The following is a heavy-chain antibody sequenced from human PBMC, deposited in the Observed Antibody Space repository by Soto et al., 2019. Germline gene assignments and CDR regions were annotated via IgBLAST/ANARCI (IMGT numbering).Heavy chain of an antibody. J-gene: IGHJ6*02. CDR1: GGSISSGDYY. CDR3: ARDWGSHRSIYYYGMDV. Sequence: SETLSLTCTVSGGSISSGDYYWSWIRQPPGKGLEWIGYIYYSGSTYYNPSLKSRVTISVDTSKNQFSLKLSSVTAADTAVYYCARDWGSHRSIYYYGMDVWGHVTTVTVSS. D-gene: IGHD3-16*01. V-gene: IGHV4-30-4*01. CDR2: IYYSGST.